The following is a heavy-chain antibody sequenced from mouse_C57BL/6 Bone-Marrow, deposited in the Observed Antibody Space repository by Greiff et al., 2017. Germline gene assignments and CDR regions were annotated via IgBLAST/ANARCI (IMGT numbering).Heavy chain of an antibody. CDR3: ARWLLRYFDV. CDR2: IHPNSGST. J-gene: IGHJ1*03. V-gene: IGHV1-64*01. D-gene: IGHD2-3*01. Sequence: QVQLQQPGAELVKPGASVKLSCKASGYTFTSYWMHWVKQRPGQGLEWIGMIHPNSGSTNYNEKFKRKATLTVDKSSSTAYMQLSSLTSEDSAVYYCARWLLRYFDVWGTGTTVTVSS. CDR1: GYTFTSYW.